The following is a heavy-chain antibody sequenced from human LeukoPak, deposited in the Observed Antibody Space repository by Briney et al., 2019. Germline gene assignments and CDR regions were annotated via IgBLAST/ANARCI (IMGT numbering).Heavy chain of an antibody. V-gene: IGHV4-59*08. J-gene: IGHJ4*02. CDR2: IYYSGST. CDR1: GGSISSYY. Sequence: SETLSLTCTVSGGSISSYYWSWLRQPPGKGLEWIGYIYYSGSTNYNPSLKSRVTISVDTSKNQFSLKMSSVTAADTAVYYCTTRDYDDSSGLLFDDWGQGTLVTVSS. CDR3: TTRDYDDSSGLLFDD. D-gene: IGHD3-22*01.